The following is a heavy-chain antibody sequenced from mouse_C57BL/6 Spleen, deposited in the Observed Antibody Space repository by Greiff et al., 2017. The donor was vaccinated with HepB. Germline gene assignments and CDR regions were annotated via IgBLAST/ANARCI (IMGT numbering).Heavy chain of an antibody. CDR1: GYAFSSSW. J-gene: IGHJ3*01. CDR3: ARKGAYDYDGFAY. V-gene: IGHV1-82*01. CDR2: IYPGDGDT. Sequence: ELVKPGASVKISCTASGYAFSSSWMNWVKQRPGKGLEWIGRIYPGDGDTNYNGKFKGKATLTADKSSSTAYMQLSSLTSEDSAVYFCARKGAYDYDGFAYWGQGTLVTVSA. D-gene: IGHD2-4*01.